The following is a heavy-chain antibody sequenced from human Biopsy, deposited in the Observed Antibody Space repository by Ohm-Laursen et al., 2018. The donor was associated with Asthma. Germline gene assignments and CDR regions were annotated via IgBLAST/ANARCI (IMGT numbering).Heavy chain of an antibody. CDR3: AKEVFPGWELRRGPDY. V-gene: IGHV3-30*18. CDR2: ISFDGTNR. Sequence: SLRLSCAASGFSFSNYGMHWVRQAPGKGLDWVAVISFDGTNRSYTDSVKGRFTISRDNSRNTLHLEMNSLRAEDTAVYFCAKEVFPGWELRRGPDYWGQGTLVTVSS. D-gene: IGHD1-26*01. J-gene: IGHJ4*02. CDR1: GFSFSNYG.